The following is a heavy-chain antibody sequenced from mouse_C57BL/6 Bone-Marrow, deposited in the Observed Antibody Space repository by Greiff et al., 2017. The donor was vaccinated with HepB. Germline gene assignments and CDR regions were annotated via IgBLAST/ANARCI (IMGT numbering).Heavy chain of an antibody. Sequence: EVHLVESGGGLVQPGGSLKLSCAASGFTFSDYGMAWVRQAPRKGPEWVAFISNLAYSIYYADTVTGRFTISRENAKNTLYLEMSSLRSEDTAMYYCAVYYDYDWGFAYWGQGTLVTVSA. CDR2: ISNLAYSI. J-gene: IGHJ3*01. V-gene: IGHV5-15*01. CDR1: GFTFSDYG. CDR3: AVYYDYDWGFAY. D-gene: IGHD2-4*01.